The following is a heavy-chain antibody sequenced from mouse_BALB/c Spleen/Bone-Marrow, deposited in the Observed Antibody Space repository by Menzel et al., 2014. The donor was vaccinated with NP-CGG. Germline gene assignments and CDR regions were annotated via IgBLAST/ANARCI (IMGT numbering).Heavy chain of an antibody. CDR1: GYTFTTYT. CDR3: ARPYYYGYDY. J-gene: IGHJ2*01. Sequence: VNVVDSGAELARPGASVKMSCKASGYTFTTYTIHWVKQRPGQGLEWIGYINPSSDYTHYNQKFKDKATLTADKSSSTAYMQLSSLTSEDSAVYYCARPYYYGYDYWGQGTTLTVSS. CDR2: INPSSDYT. D-gene: IGHD1-1*02. V-gene: IGHV1-4*01.